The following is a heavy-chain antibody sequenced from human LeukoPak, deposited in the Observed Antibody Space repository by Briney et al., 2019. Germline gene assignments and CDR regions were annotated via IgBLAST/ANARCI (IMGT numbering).Heavy chain of an antibody. CDR3: ARGLWFGELGYDY. J-gene: IGHJ4*02. D-gene: IGHD3-10*01. V-gene: IGHV3-21*01. CDR2: ISTSSSYI. Sequence: GGSLRLACAASGFTFSSYSLNWVRQAPGKGLEWVSSISTSSSYIHYADSVKGRFTISRDNAKNSLYLQMNSLRAEGTAVYYCARGLWFGELGYDYWGQGTLVTVSS. CDR1: GFTFSSYS.